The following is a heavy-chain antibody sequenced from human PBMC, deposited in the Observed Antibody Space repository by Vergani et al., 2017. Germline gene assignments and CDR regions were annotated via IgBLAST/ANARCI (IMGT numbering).Heavy chain of an antibody. D-gene: IGHD1-26*01. Sequence: QVQLVQSGAEVKKPGSSVMVSCKASGGTFSSYAISWVRQAPGQGLEWMGRIIPILGIANYAQKFQGRVTITADKSTSTAYMELSSLRSEDTAVYYCAREPDSREYGMDVWGQGTTVTVSS. CDR3: AREPDSREYGMDV. V-gene: IGHV1-69*04. CDR2: IIPILGIA. CDR1: GGTFSSYA. J-gene: IGHJ6*02.